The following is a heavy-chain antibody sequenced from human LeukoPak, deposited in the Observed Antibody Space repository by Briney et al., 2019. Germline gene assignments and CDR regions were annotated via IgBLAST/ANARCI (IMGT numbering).Heavy chain of an antibody. Sequence: GGSLRLSCAASGFTVSSNYMSWVRQAPGKGLEWVSEIYSDGSTYYAASVKGRFSISRDNSKNTVYLQMNRLRAEDTAVYYCARDLREHGVFEIWGQGKMVTVSS. D-gene: IGHD1-26*01. CDR3: ARDLREHGVFEI. CDR2: IYSDGST. CDR1: GFTVSSNY. J-gene: IGHJ3*02. V-gene: IGHV3-53*01.